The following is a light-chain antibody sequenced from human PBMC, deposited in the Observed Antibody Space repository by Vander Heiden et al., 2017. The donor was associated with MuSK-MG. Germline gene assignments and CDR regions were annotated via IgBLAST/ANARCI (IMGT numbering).Light chain of an antibody. CDR2: GAS. CDR3: QQYSSSLT. J-gene: IGKJ4*01. Sequence: EIVLTQSPGTLSLSPGERATLSCRASQSVSSSYLAWYQQKPGQAPRLLIYGASSRANGIPDRFSGSGSGTDFTLTSSRLEPEDFAVYYWQQYSSSLTFGGGTKVEIK. V-gene: IGKV3-20*01. CDR1: QSVSSSY.